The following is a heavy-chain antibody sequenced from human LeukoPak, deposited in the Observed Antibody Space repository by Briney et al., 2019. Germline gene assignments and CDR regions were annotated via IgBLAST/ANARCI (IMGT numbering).Heavy chain of an antibody. V-gene: IGHV1-24*01. CDR2: FDPEDGET. J-gene: IGHJ6*03. CDR3: ATGRGYIYGYVDYYYMDV. D-gene: IGHD5-18*01. Sequence: ASVKVSCKVSGYTLTELSMHWVRQAPGKGLEWMGGFDPEDGETIYAQKFQGRVTMTEDTSTDTAYMELSSLRSEDTAVYYCATGRGYIYGYVDYYYMDVWGKGTTVTVSS. CDR1: GYTLTELS.